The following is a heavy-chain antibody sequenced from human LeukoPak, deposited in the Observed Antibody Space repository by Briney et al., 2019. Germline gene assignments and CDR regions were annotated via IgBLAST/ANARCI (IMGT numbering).Heavy chain of an antibody. CDR1: GFTFSNSA. CDR2: FTRNDETT. Sequence: QTGGSLRLSCAASGFTFSNSAMSWVRQAPGKGLEWVSGFTRNDETTSYADSVKSRFTISRDNSRDTLYLQMNSLTAEDTAVYYCAKVKVVGYSTFDYWGQGTLVTVSP. CDR3: AKVKVVGYSTFDY. D-gene: IGHD3-22*01. V-gene: IGHV3-23*01. J-gene: IGHJ4*02.